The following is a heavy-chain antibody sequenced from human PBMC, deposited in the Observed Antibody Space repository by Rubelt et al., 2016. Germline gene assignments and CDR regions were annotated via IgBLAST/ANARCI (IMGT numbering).Heavy chain of an antibody. Sequence: QVQLVQSGAEVKKPGASVKVSCKASGYTFTGYYMHWVRQAPGQGLAWMGWINPNSGGTNYAQRFQGWVTMTRDTSISTAYMGLSRLRADDTAVYYCARDDSPYYYDSSGYYDYWGQGTLVTVSS. CDR3: ARDDSPYYYDSSGYYDY. V-gene: IGHV1-2*04. J-gene: IGHJ4*02. CDR2: INPNSGGT. D-gene: IGHD3-22*01. CDR1: GYTFTGYY.